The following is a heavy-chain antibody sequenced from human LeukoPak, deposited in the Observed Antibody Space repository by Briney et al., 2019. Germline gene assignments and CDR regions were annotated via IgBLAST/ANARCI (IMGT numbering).Heavy chain of an antibody. CDR1: GFTFDDYA. Sequence: GGSLRLSCAASGFTFDDYAMHWVRQAPGKGLEWVSGISWNSGSIGYADSVKGRFTIFRDNAKNSLYLQMNSLRAEDTALYYCAKDLTTVTTAWGQGTLVTVSS. CDR2: ISWNSGSI. D-gene: IGHD4-17*01. V-gene: IGHV3-9*01. CDR3: AKDLTTVTTA. J-gene: IGHJ4*02.